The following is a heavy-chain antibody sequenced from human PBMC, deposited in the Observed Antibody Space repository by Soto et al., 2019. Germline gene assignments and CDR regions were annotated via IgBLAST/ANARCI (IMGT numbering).Heavy chain of an antibody. D-gene: IGHD3-10*01. V-gene: IGHV2-26*01. Sequence: QVTLKESGPVLVKPTETLTLTCTVSGFSLSNASLGVSWIRQPPGKALEWLAHIFSNDEKSYSTSLKSSLTISKDTTKSPVVLTMTNRDPVDTSTYYGTRIPYGSGSYYSDFDYWGQGTLVTVSS. CDR1: GFSLSNASLG. J-gene: IGHJ4*02. CDR2: IFSNDEK. CDR3: TRIPYGSGSYYSDFDY.